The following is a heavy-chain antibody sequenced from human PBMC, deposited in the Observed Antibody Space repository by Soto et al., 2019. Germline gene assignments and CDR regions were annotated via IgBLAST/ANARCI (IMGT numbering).Heavy chain of an antibody. Sequence: QVQLQQSGPRLVKPSETLSLTCTVSSGPNRSHNWGWIRQPPGRGLEWIGYVYYTGDTAYNPSLRGLVTISAYTSPNYIIMTLNSVSAADMAVYYRGSQGIDNLHGLVDGWGQGTTVSVSS. CDR2: VYYTGDT. CDR1: SGPNRSHN. V-gene: IGHV4-59*08. J-gene: IGHJ6*02. CDR3: GSQGIDNLHGLVDG. D-gene: IGHD1-1*01.